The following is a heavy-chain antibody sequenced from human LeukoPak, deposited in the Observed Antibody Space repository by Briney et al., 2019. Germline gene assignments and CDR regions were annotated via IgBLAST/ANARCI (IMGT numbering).Heavy chain of an antibody. D-gene: IGHD2-21*01. CDR2: ILYTGDS. V-gene: IGHV4-59*08. CDR1: GVSSSSSY. Sequence: SETLSLTCTVSGVSSSSSYWSWIRQPPGKGLKRICYILYTGDSNHNPSIKSRVSISLDTSKDQISLKLYSVTAAHTAVYYCARHRFARLLDSWGQGTLVTVSS. CDR3: ARHRFARLLDS. J-gene: IGHJ4*02.